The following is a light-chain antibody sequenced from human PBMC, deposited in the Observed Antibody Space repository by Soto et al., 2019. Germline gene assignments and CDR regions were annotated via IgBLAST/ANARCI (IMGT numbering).Light chain of an antibody. CDR1: QSVLYTSNNKKY. CDR2: WAS. J-gene: IGKJ4*01. V-gene: IGKV4-1*01. CDR3: QQYYSTPLT. Sequence: DIVMTQSPDSLAVSLGERATINCKSSQSVLYTSNNKKYLAWDQQTPGQPPKLLIYWASTRESGVPDRFSGSVSGTDFTLPSSSLQAEDVAVSYCQQYYSTPLTFGGGTKVEIK.